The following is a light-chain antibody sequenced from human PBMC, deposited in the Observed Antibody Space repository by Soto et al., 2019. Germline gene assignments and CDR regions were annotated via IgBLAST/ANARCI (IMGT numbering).Light chain of an antibody. CDR2: HAS. Sequence: DIQMTQSPSSLSASVGDRVTITCQASQDITNFLNWYQQRPGKAPKVLIYHASTLEAGVPSRFSGRGSGTDFTFTINSLQPEDIGTYFCQQYGNLPLTFGGGTKVEI. CDR1: QDITNF. CDR3: QQYGNLPLT. J-gene: IGKJ4*01. V-gene: IGKV1-33*01.